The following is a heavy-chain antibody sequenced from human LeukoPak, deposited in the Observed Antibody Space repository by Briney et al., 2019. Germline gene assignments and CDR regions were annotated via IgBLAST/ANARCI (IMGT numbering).Heavy chain of an antibody. V-gene: IGHV3-30*04. D-gene: IGHD3-22*01. J-gene: IGHJ4*02. CDR2: ISYHSKRK. CDR1: GFSFSGYA. Sequence: GGSLRLSCVASGFSFSGYAVHWVRQAPGKGLEWVALISYHSKRKDFADSVKGRFTIDRDNSKNTVYLQMNSLRPDDTARYFCARRGYSDSSGYDYWGQGTLVTVSS. CDR3: ARRGYSDSSGYDY.